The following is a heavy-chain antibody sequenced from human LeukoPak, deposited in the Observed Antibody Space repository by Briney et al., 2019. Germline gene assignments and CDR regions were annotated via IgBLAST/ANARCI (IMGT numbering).Heavy chain of an antibody. Sequence: GGSLRLSCAASGFTFSSYAMSWVRQAPGKGLEWVSGISGSGRTTYYADSVKGRFTISRDNSKNTLYLQMNSLRAEDTAVYYCAKDWKYYDFWSGYYGSDAFDIWGQGTMVTVSS. CDR3: AKDWKYYDFWSGYYGSDAFDI. V-gene: IGHV3-23*01. D-gene: IGHD3-3*01. CDR1: GFTFSSYA. J-gene: IGHJ3*02. CDR2: ISGSGRTT.